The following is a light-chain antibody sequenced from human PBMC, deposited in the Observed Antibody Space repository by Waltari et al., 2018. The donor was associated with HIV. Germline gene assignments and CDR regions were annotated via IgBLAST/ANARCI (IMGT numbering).Light chain of an antibody. CDR1: NIGSKS. V-gene: IGLV3-21*04. CDR3: QVWDSSSDHPRYV. J-gene: IGLJ1*01. Sequence: SYVLTQPPSVSVAPGKTARITCGGNNIGSKSVHWYQQKPGQAPVLVIYYDSDRPSGIPERFSGSNSGNTATLTISRVEAGDEADYYCQVWDSSSDHPRYVFGTGTKVTVL. CDR2: YDS.